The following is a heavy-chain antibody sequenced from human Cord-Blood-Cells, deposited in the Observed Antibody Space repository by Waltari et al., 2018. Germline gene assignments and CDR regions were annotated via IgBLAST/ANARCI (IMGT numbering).Heavy chain of an antibody. CDR3: ARDFAGVKKTLVGATNY. CDR2: ISAYNGNT. Sequence: QVQLVQSGAEVKKPGASVKVSCKASGYTFTSYGISWVRQAPGQGLEWMGWISAYNGNTNYAQKLQGRVTMTTDTSTNTAYMELRSLRSDDTAVYYCARDFAGVKKTLVGATNYWGQGTLVTVSS. V-gene: IGHV1-18*04. CDR1: GYTFTSYG. D-gene: IGHD1-26*01. J-gene: IGHJ4*02.